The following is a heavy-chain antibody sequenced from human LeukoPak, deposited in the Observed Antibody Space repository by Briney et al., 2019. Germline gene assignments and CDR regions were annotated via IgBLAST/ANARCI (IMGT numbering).Heavy chain of an antibody. V-gene: IGHV2-5*02. D-gene: IGHD3-3*01. CDR3: AHSRRTIFGVVTPSDAFDI. Sequence: SALTLANPTQALTLTCYFSGFLRRTSGEGLGWIRQLPANALNWHTPSYWDGGKLYIPSLKSRLTITTDTSKNKVVLTMTNMEPVDKATYYCAHSRRTIFGVVTPSDAFDIWGQGTMVTVSS. J-gene: IGHJ3*02. CDR1: GFLRRTSGEG. CDR2: SYWDGGK.